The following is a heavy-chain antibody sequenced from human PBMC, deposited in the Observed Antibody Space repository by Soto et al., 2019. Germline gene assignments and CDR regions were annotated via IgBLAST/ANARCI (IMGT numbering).Heavy chain of an antibody. D-gene: IGHD6-13*01. V-gene: IGHV1-3*01. CDR3: ARSVSSWYNFDY. CDR2: INAGNGNT. J-gene: IGHJ4*02. CDR1: GYTFTIDA. Sequence: ASVKVSCKAAGYTFTIDAMHWVRQAPGQRLEWMGWINAGNGNTKYSQKFQGRVTITRDTSASTAYMELSSLRSEDTAVYYCARSVSSWYNFDYWGKGTQVTVSS.